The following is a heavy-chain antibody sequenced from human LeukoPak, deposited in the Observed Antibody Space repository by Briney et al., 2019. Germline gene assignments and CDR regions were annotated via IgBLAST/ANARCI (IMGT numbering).Heavy chain of an antibody. CDR2: ISSSSSYI. CDR1: GFTFSSYS. D-gene: IGHD2-2*03. Sequence: PGGSLRLSCAASGFTFSSYSMNWVRQAPGKGLEWVSSISSSSSYIYYADSVKGRFTISRDNAKNSLYLLMNSLRVEDTAVYYCARAGYCSSTSCYVSLWGQGTLVTVSS. J-gene: IGHJ4*02. V-gene: IGHV3-21*01. CDR3: ARAGYCSSTSCYVSL.